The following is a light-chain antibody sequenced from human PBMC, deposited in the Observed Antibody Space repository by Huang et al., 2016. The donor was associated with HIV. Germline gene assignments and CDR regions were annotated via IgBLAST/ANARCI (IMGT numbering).Light chain of an antibody. CDR3: QCRSNSGRIT. CDR2: ETS. Sequence: EIVLIQSPATLSLSPGERATLSCRASQRVGNYLGWCQQIPGQAPRLLIQETSKRATGIPARFSGSGSGTDFTLTISSIEPEDFALYFCQCRSNSGRITFGPGTRLHVK. V-gene: IGKV3-11*01. CDR1: QRVGNY. J-gene: IGKJ3*01.